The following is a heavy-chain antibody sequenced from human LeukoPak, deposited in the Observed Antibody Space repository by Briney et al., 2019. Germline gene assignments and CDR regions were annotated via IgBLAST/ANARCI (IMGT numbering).Heavy chain of an antibody. D-gene: IGHD5-18*01. CDR3: ARTTEGGYTYDYFYYYYMDV. V-gene: IGHV4-59*01. Sequence: PSETLSLTCTVSGGSISSYYWSWIRQPPGKGLEWIGYIYYSGSTNYNPSLKSRVAISVDMSKNQFSLKLSSVTAADTAVYYCARTTEGGYTYDYFYYYYMDVWGKGTTVTISS. CDR2: IYYSGST. CDR1: GGSISSYY. J-gene: IGHJ6*03.